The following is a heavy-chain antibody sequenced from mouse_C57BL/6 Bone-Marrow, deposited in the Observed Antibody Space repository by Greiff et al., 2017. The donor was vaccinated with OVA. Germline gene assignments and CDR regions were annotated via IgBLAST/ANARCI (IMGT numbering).Heavy chain of an antibody. CDR3: TREGMVHYYAMDY. Sequence: VNVVESGAELVRPGASVTLSCKASGYTFTDYEMHWVKQTPVHGLEWIGAIDPETGGTAYNQKFKGKAILTADKSSSTAYMELRSLTSEYSAVYYCTREGMVHYYAMDYWGQGTSVTVSS. CDR2: IDPETGGT. V-gene: IGHV1-15*01. D-gene: IGHD2-10*02. CDR1: GYTFTDYE. J-gene: IGHJ4*01.